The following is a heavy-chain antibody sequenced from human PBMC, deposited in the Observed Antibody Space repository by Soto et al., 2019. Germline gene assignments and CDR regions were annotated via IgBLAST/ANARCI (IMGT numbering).Heavy chain of an antibody. CDR1: GYTFTSYG. Sequence: QVQLVQSGAEVKKPGASVKVSCKASGYTFTSYGISWVRQAPGQGLEWMGWISAYNGNTNYAQKLQGRVTMTTDTSTSTAYMELRSLRSDDTAVYYCAYDPSYWSGGSCYFELDYWGQGTLVTVSS. D-gene: IGHD2-15*01. J-gene: IGHJ4*02. CDR2: ISAYNGNT. V-gene: IGHV1-18*01. CDR3: AYDPSYWSGGSCYFELDY.